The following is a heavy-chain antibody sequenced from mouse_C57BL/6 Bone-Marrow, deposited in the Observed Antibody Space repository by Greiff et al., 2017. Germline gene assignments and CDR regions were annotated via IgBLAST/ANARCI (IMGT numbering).Heavy chain of an antibody. V-gene: IGHV5-6*01. CDR1: GFTFSSYG. CDR2: ISSGGSYT. CDR3: ARRGSIYYYGSSLSYAMDY. Sequence: EAQGVESGGDLVKPGGSLKLSCAASGFTFSSYGMSWVRQTPDKRLEWVATISSGGSYTYYPDSVKGRFTISRDNAKNTLYLQMSSLKSEDTAMYYCARRGSIYYYGSSLSYAMDYWGQGTSVTVSS. J-gene: IGHJ4*01. D-gene: IGHD1-1*01.